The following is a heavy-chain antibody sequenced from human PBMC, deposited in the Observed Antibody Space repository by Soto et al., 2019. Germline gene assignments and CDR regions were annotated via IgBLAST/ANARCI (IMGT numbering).Heavy chain of an antibody. CDR3: ARHNGDYAYYYYYMDV. V-gene: IGHV4-39*01. D-gene: IGHD4-17*01. CDR1: GGSISSSSYY. Sequence: SQTLSLTCTVSGGSISSSSYYWGWIRQPPGKGLEWIGSTYYSGSTYYNPSLKSRVTISVDTSKNQFSLKLSSVTAADTAVYYCARHNGDYAYYYYYMDVWGKGTTVTVSS. J-gene: IGHJ6*03. CDR2: TYYSGST.